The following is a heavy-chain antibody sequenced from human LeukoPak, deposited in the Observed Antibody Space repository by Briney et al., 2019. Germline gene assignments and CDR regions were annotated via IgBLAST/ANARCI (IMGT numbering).Heavy chain of an antibody. CDR3: ARAGGATGTRYYYYYMDV. CDR2: IYSGGST. CDR1: GFTVSSNY. D-gene: IGHD1-1*01. Sequence: GGSLRLSCAASGFTVSSNYMSRVRQAPGKGLEWVSVIYSGGSTYYADSVKGRFTISRDNSKNTLYLQMNSLRAEDTAVYYCARAGGATGTRYYYYYMDVWGKGTTVTVSS. V-gene: IGHV3-53*01. J-gene: IGHJ6*03.